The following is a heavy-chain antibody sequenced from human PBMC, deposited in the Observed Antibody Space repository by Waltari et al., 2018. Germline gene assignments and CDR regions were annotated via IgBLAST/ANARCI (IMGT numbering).Heavy chain of an antibody. CDR3: AREGSSSWYTSYYYYGMDV. D-gene: IGHD6-13*01. CDR2: ISAYNGNT. Sequence: QVQLVQSGAEVKKPGASVKVSCKASGYTFTSYGISWVRQAPGQGLEWMGWISAYNGNTNYAQKVQGRVTMTTDTSTSTAYMELRSLRSDDTAVYYCAREGSSSWYTSYYYYGMDVWGQGTTVTVSS. V-gene: IGHV1-18*01. CDR1: GYTFTSYG. J-gene: IGHJ6*02.